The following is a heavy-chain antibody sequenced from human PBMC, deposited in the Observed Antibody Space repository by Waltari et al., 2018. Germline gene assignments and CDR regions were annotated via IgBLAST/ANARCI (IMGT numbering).Heavy chain of an antibody. CDR2: RSGGGTTI. Sequence: EVQLVESGGGLVQPEGSLRLSCAASGFTFNIYEMNWVRQARGKGVEWFYKRSGGGTTIKYADSVKGRFTISRDNAKNSLYLQMNSLSAEDTAVYYCARDLEVPAVPYYYYYGMDVWGQGTTVTVSS. V-gene: IGHV3-48*03. CDR3: ARDLEVPAVPYYYYYGMDV. J-gene: IGHJ6*02. D-gene: IGHD2-2*01. CDR1: GFTFNIYE.